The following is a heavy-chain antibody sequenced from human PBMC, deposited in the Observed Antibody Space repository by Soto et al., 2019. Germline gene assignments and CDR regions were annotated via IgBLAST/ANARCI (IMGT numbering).Heavy chain of an antibody. CDR1: GFTFGDYA. CDR2: IRSKAYGGTT. D-gene: IGHD7-27*01. V-gene: IGHV3-49*03. CDR3: TRGLYSGDVRDFSNDAFDI. Sequence: GGSLRLSCTASGFTFGDYAMSWFRQAPGKGLEWVGFIRSKAYGGTTEYAAFVKGRFTISRDDSKSIAYLQMNSLKTEDTAVYYCTRGLYSGDVRDFSNDAFDIWGQGTMVTVSS. J-gene: IGHJ3*02.